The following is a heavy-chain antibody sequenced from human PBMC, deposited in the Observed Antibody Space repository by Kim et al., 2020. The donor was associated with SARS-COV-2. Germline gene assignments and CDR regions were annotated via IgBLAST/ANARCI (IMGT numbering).Heavy chain of an antibody. V-gene: IGHV3-9*01. CDR2: ISWNSGSI. CDR1: GFTFDDYA. D-gene: IGHD2-21*01. CDR3: AKERRDCYNFAFDI. Sequence: GGSLRLSCAASGFTFDDYAMHWVRQAPGKGLEWVSGISWNSGSIGYADSVKGRFTISRDNAKNSLYLQMNSLRAEDTALYYCAKERRDCYNFAFDIWGQG. J-gene: IGHJ3*02.